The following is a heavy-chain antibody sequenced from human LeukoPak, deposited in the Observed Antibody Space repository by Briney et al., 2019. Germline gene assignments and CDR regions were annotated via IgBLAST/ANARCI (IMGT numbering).Heavy chain of an antibody. Sequence: PGGSLRLSCAASGFTFSSYWMSWVRQAPGKGLEWVANIKQDGSEKYYVDSVKGRFTISRDIAKNSLYLQMNSLRAEDTAVYYCARVVGRYYDSSVGSSAFDIWGQGTMVTVSS. D-gene: IGHD3-22*01. CDR2: IKQDGSEK. CDR3: ARVVGRYYDSSVGSSAFDI. V-gene: IGHV3-7*01. J-gene: IGHJ3*02. CDR1: GFTFSSYW.